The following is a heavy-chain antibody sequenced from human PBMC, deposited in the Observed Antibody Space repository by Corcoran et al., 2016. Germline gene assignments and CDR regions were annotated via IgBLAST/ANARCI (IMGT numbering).Heavy chain of an antibody. Sequence: EVQLVESGGGLVQPGGSLKLSCAASGFTFSGSAMHWVRQASGKGLEWVGRIRSKANSYATAYAASVKGRFTISRDDSKNTAYLQMNSLKTEDTAVYYCTRHPQNGAFDIWGQGTMVTVSS. V-gene: IGHV3-73*02. CDR3: TRHPQNGAFDI. CDR2: IRSKANSYAT. CDR1: GFTFSGSA. J-gene: IGHJ3*02.